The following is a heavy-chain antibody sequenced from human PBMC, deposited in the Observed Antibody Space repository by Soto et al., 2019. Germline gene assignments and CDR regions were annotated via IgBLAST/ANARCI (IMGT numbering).Heavy chain of an antibody. V-gene: IGHV3-23*01. J-gene: IGHJ3*02. CDR2: ISRSGGRS. Sequence: EVQVLESGGGLVQPGGSLRLSCAVSGVPFSTYAITWIRQAPGKGLEWVSAISRSGGRSFFADSVKGRFTISRDNAKNSLYLQMNSLRAEDTAVYYCARVRSCANGCYSRYEASDIWGPGTMVTVSS. CDR1: GVPFSTYA. CDR3: ARVRSCANGCYSRYEASDI. D-gene: IGHD2-8*01.